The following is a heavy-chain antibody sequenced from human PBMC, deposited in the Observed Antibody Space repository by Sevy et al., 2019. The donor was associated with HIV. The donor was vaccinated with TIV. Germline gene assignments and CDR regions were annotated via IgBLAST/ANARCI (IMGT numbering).Heavy chain of an antibody. D-gene: IGHD6-6*01. CDR2: KTGSGGVT. CDR1: GFSLSNYA. V-gene: IGHV3-23*01. Sequence: GGSLRLSCAASGFSLSNYAMSWVRQAPGKGLEWISTKTGSGGVTYYAGSMKGRFTHSRDNSKNTPFLKMNNLGAEETDLYDSAKGRFASIGTLGHFESWGQGTLVTVSS. CDR3: AKGRFASIGTLGHFES. J-gene: IGHJ4*02.